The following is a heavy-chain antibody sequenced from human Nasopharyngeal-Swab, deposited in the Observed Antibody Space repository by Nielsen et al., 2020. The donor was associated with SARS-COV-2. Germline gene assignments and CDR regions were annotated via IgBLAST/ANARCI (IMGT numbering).Heavy chain of an antibody. Sequence: GSLRLSCNVSGISISSDYHWGWIRQPPGKGLEWIATIYHSGKTYYNPSLKSRVTISVDTSKNQFSLKLTSVTAADTAVYFCVRTRNWGYYFDYWGQGTLVTVSS. CDR1: GISISSDYH. CDR2: IYHSGKT. D-gene: IGHD3-16*01. CDR3: VRTRNWGYYFDY. V-gene: IGHV4-38-2*02. J-gene: IGHJ4*02.